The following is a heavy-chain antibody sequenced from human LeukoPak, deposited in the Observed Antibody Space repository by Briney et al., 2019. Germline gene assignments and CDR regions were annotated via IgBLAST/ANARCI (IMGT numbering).Heavy chain of an antibody. D-gene: IGHD1-26*01. CDR1: GFTVSSNY. CDR2: ISGSGGST. Sequence: GGSLRLSCAASGFTVSSNYMSWVRQAPGKGLEWVSVISGSGGSTYYADSVKGRFTISRDDSKNTLYLQMNSLRAEDTAVYYCAKDTSGSYYGDAFDIWGQGTMVTVSS. CDR3: AKDTSGSYYGDAFDI. V-gene: IGHV3-23*01. J-gene: IGHJ3*02.